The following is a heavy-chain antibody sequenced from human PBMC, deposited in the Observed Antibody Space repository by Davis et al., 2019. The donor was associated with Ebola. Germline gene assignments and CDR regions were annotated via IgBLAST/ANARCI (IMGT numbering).Heavy chain of an antibody. CDR1: GGTFSSYA. CDR2: IIPILGIA. CDR3: ARVGLPKQHPTGMDV. Sequence: SVKVSCKASGGTFSSYAISWVRQAPGQGLEWMGRIIPILGIANYAQKFQGRVTITADKSTSTAYMELRSLRSDDTAVYYCARVGLPKQHPTGMDVWGQGTTVTVSS. V-gene: IGHV1-69*04. J-gene: IGHJ6*02. D-gene: IGHD6-13*01.